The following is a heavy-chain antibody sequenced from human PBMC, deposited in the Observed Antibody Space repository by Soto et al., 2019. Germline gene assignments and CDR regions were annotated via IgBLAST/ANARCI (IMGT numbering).Heavy chain of an antibody. CDR2: INHSGST. CDR3: ARVRLFSTISVSSGWFHL. CDR1: GGSFSGYY. Sequence: SEPLTLTCAVYGGSFSGYYWSWIRQPPGKGLEWIGEINHSGSTDYNPSLKSRVTISVDTSKNQFSLNLSSVTAADTAVYYCARVRLFSTISVSSGWFHLSCQGT. D-gene: IGHD1-26*01. J-gene: IGHJ5*02. V-gene: IGHV4-34*01.